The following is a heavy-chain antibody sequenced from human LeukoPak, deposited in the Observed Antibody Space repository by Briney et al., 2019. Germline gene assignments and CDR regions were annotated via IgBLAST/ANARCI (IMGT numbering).Heavy chain of an antibody. J-gene: IGHJ4*02. V-gene: IGHV4-34*01. CDR2: INHSGST. CDR3: ARGRTRNYSSSWRYYFDY. CDR1: GGSFSGYY. D-gene: IGHD6-13*01. Sequence: PSETLSLTCAVYGGSFSGYYWSWIRQPPGKGLEWIGEINHSGSTNYNPSLKSRVTISVDTSKNQFSLKLSSVTAADTAVYYCARGRTRNYSSSWRYYFDYWGQGTLATVSS.